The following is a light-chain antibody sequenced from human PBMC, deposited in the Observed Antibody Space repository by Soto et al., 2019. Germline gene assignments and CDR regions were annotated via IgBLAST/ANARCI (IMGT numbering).Light chain of an antibody. CDR2: DAS. V-gene: IGKV3-11*01. CDR3: QQRGSWPLT. J-gene: IGKJ4*01. Sequence: EIVLTQSPATLSLSPGERATLSCRASQSVSNYLAWYQQKPGQAPRLLIYDASNRAPGIPARFSGSGYGTDFTLTISSLEPADFAVYFCQQRGSWPLTFGGGTTVEIK. CDR1: QSVSNY.